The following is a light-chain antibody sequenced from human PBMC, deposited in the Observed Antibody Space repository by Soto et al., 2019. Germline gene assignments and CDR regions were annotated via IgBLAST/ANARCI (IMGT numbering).Light chain of an antibody. CDR3: QQRSNWPRT. V-gene: IGKV3-11*01. CDR2: DAS. J-gene: IGKJ3*01. CDR1: QSVSSS. Sequence: EIVLTQSPATLSLSPGERATLSCRASQSVSSSLAWYQQKPGQAPRLLIYDASNRATDIPARFSGSGSGTDFTLTISSLEPEDFAVYFCQQRSNWPRTCGPGTKVDIK.